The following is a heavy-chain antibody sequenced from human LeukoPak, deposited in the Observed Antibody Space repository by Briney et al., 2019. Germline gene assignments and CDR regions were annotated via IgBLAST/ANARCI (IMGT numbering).Heavy chain of an antibody. D-gene: IGHD6-13*01. CDR1: GGSISSYY. Sequence: PSETLSLTCTVSGGSISSYYWSWIRQPAGKGLEWIGRIYTSGSTNYNPSLKSRVTMSVDTSKNQFSLKLSSVTAADTAVYYCARVAGSYRGNSWHLYRNWYFDLWGRGTLVTVSS. CDR3: ARVAGSYRGNSWHLYRNWYFDL. V-gene: IGHV4-4*07. CDR2: IYTSGST. J-gene: IGHJ2*01.